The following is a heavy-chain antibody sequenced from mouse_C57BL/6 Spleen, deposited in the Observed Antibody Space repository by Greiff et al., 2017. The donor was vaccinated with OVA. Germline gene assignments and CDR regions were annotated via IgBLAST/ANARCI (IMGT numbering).Heavy chain of an antibody. D-gene: IGHD1-1*01. Sequence: QVQLKQPGAELVKPGASVKVSCKASGYTFTSYWMHWVKQRPGQGLEWIGRIHPSDSDTNYNQKFKGKATLTVDKSSSTAYMQLSSLTSEDSAVYYCAIADYYGSSLFDYWGQGTTLTVSS. V-gene: IGHV1-74*01. CDR1: GYTFTSYW. J-gene: IGHJ2*01. CDR2: IHPSDSDT. CDR3: AIADYYGSSLFDY.